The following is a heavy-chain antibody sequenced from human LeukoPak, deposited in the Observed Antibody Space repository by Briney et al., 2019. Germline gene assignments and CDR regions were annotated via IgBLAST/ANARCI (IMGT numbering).Heavy chain of an antibody. V-gene: IGHV4-59*01. CDR3: ARGVGDGYNYGAFDS. CDR2: IYYSGST. Sequence: SETLSLTCTVSGGSISSYYWSWIRQPPEKGLEWIGYIYYSGSTYYSPSLRSRATISVDTSKNQLSLELSSVTAADTAVYYCARGVGDGYNYGAFDSWGQGTLVTVSS. J-gene: IGHJ3*02. D-gene: IGHD5-24*01. CDR1: GGSISSYY.